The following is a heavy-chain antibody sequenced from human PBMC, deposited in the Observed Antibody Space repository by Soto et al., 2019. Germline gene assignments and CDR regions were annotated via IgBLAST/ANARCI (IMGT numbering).Heavy chain of an antibody. CDR1: GYTFTSYG. CDR2: ISAYNGNT. CDR3: AMIQLGDSSGWYGFDY. J-gene: IGHJ4*02. Sequence: ASVKVSCKASGYTFTSYGISWVRQAPGQGLEWMGWISAYNGNTNYAQKLQGRVTMTTDTSTSTAYMELRSLRSDDTAVYYCAMIQLGDSSGWYGFDYWGQGTLVTVSS. D-gene: IGHD6-19*01. V-gene: IGHV1-18*04.